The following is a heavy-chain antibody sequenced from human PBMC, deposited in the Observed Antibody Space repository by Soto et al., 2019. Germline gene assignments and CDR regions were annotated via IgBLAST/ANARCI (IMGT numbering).Heavy chain of an antibody. CDR3: AKIPVDGERESYYGRSV. D-gene: IGHD2-21*01. CDR2: ISGSGGST. V-gene: IGHV3-23*01. Sequence: EVQLLESGGGLVQPGGSLRLSCAASGFSFSSYAMSWVRQAPGKGLEWVSTISGSGGSTYYADSVKGRFTISRDNSKNTLYLQMNGLEAEDTAVYYCAKIPVDGERESYYGRSVWGQGATVTVS. CDR1: GFSFSSYA. J-gene: IGHJ6*02.